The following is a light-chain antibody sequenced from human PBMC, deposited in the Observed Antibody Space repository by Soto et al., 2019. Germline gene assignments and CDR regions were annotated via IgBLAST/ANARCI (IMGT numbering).Light chain of an antibody. Sequence: DIQMTQSPSTLSASVGDRVTITCRASQSISNWLAWYQQKPGEAPNLLIYKASTLESGVPSRFSGSGYGTEFALTISSLQPEDFATYYCQQSYSTLLTFGQGTKMEIK. CDR3: QQSYSTLLT. CDR2: KAS. J-gene: IGKJ1*01. V-gene: IGKV1-5*03. CDR1: QSISNW.